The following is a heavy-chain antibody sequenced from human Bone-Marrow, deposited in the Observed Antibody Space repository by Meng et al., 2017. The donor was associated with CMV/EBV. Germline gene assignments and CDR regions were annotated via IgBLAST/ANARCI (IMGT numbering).Heavy chain of an antibody. Sequence: GSLRLSCTVSGGSISSYYWSWIRQPPGKGLEWIGYIYYSGSTNYNPSLKSRVTISVDTSKNQFSLKLSSVTAADPAVYYCERAMTSIAAATFDSWGQGTLVTFSS. J-gene: IGHJ5*01. D-gene: IGHD6-13*01. V-gene: IGHV4-59*01. CDR3: ERAMTSIAAATFDS. CDR1: GGSISSYY. CDR2: IYYSGST.